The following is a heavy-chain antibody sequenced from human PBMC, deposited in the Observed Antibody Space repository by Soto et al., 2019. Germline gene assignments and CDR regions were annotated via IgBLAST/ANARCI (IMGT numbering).Heavy chain of an antibody. CDR1: GFTFSSYA. CDR2: ISGSGIST. CDR3: AKDRGAYCGGDCYYYFDN. J-gene: IGHJ4*02. Sequence: GSLRLSCAASGFTFSSYAMSWVRQAPGKGLEWVSGISGSGISTFYADSVKGRFTISRDNSRNTLYLQMNSLRAEDTAVYYCAKDRGAYCGGDCYYYFDNWGQGTLVTVSS. D-gene: IGHD2-21*02. V-gene: IGHV3-23*01.